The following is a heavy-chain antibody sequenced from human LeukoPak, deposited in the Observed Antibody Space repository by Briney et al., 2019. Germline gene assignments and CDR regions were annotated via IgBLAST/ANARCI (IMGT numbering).Heavy chain of an antibody. Sequence: GESLKISCKGSGYSFTSYWIGWVRQMPGKGLEWMGIIYPGDSDTRYSPSLQGQVTISADKSISTAYLQWSSLKASDTAMYYCASAPYYYGSGSYAVRWGQGTLVTVSS. CDR1: GYSFTSYW. V-gene: IGHV5-51*01. J-gene: IGHJ4*02. D-gene: IGHD3-10*01. CDR2: IYPGDSDT. CDR3: ASAPYYYGSGSYAVR.